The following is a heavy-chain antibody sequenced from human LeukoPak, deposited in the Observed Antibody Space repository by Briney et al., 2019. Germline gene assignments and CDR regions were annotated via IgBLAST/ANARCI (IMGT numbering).Heavy chain of an antibody. CDR1: GGSISSGDYY. CDR3: ARVGISYCSSTSCLNFDY. Sequence: NPSQTLSLTCTVSGGSISSGDYYWSWIRQPPGKGLEWIGYIYYSGSTYYNPPLKSRVTISVDTSKNQFSLKLSSVTAADTAVYYCARVGISYCSSTSCLNFDYWGQGTLVTVSS. CDR2: IYYSGST. V-gene: IGHV4-30-4*08. J-gene: IGHJ4*02. D-gene: IGHD2-2*01.